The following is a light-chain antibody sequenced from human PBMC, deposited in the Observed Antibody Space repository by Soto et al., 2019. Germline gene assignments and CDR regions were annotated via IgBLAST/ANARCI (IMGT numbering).Light chain of an antibody. CDR1: QNVGTYY. CDR2: GSS. CDR3: QQYALSPWT. Sequence: EIVLSQSPGTLSLSAGERATLSCRPSQNVGTYYLALHQQKPGQAPKLLICGSSVRATGVPDRFSGSGSETDFTLTIGGLEPDDFAVYYCQQYALSPWTFGQGTRWIS. J-gene: IGKJ1*01. V-gene: IGKV3-20*01.